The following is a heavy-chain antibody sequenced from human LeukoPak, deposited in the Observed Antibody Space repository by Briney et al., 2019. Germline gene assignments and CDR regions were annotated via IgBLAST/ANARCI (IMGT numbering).Heavy chain of an antibody. CDR2: IYSGGST. J-gene: IGHJ6*02. Sequence: EGSLRLSCAASGFTVSSNYMSWVRQAPGKGLEWVSVIYSGGSTYYADSVKGRFTISRDNSKNTLYLQMNSLRAEDTAVYYCARDVGNWNYHCGMDVWGQGTTVTVSS. CDR1: GFTVSSNY. D-gene: IGHD1-1*01. V-gene: IGHV3-53*01. CDR3: ARDVGNWNYHCGMDV.